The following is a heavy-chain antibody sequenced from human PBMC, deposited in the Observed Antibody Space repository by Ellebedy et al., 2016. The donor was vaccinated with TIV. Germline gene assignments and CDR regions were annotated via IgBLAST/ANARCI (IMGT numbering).Heavy chain of an antibody. V-gene: IGHV3-23*01. D-gene: IGHD1-7*01. J-gene: IGHJ4*02. CDR3: AKDRFKGLELPQYYFDY. CDR1: GFTFSSYA. CDR2: ISGSGGST. Sequence: PGGSLRLSCAASGFTFSSYAMSWVRQAPGKGLEWVSAISGSGGSTYYADSVKGRFTISRDNSKNTLYLQMNSLRAEDTAVYYCAKDRFKGLELPQYYFDYWGLGTLVTVSS.